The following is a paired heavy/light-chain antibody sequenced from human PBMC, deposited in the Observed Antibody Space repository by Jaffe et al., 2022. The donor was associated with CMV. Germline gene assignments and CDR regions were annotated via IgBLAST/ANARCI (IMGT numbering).Light chain of an antibody. CDR3: QVWDSSTVV. V-gene: IGLV3-1*01. J-gene: IGLJ2*01. CDR2: QDT. Sequence: SYELTQPPSVSVSPGQTASLTCSGNELESKYTFWYQQKPGHSPVLVIYQDTKRPSGIPESFSGSNSGNTATLTITGTQPIHEADYYCQVWDSSTVVFGGGTKLTVL. CDR1: ELESKY.
Heavy chain of an antibody. CDR2: ISGPGGST. D-gene: IGHD3-10*01. Sequence: EVQLLESGGDLIQPGGSLRLSCRASGFTLRNFALSWVRQAPGKGLEWVATISGPGGSTYYADSVRGRFTISRDNSENTLSLQMGGLRGDDTAIYYCARDEESFFGAGGHFSHWGQGTRVTVSS. V-gene: IGHV3-23*01. J-gene: IGHJ4*02. CDR3: ARDEESFFGAGGHFSH. CDR1: GFTLRNFA.